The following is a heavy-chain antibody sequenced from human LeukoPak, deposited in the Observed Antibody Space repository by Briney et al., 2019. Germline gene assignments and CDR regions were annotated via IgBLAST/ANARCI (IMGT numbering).Heavy chain of an antibody. CDR1: DGSISSSSYY. J-gene: IGHJ4*02. D-gene: IGHD6-13*01. CDR3: AKRGGSSWSYFDY. CDR2: IYYSGST. Sequence: SETLSLTCTVSDGSISSSSYYWGWIRQPPGKGLEWIGTIYYSGSTYYNPSLESRVTMSVDTSKNQFSLKLSSVTAADTAVYYCAKRGGSSWSYFDYWGQGTLVTVSS. V-gene: IGHV4-39*07.